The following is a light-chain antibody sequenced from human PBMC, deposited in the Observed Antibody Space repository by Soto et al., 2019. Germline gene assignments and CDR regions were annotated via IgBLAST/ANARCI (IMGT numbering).Light chain of an antibody. V-gene: IGKV1-5*01. J-gene: IGKJ1*01. CDR2: APS. Sequence: DIQMTQSPSTLSAAVRDRVNITLWARTSMSSWLAWYQQKPAKAPKLLLYAPSSLESGVPSRFSGSGFGTEFTLTISSLQPDDFAPYYCQQYNSYWTFGPGTTV. CDR1: TSMSSW. CDR3: QQYNSYWT.